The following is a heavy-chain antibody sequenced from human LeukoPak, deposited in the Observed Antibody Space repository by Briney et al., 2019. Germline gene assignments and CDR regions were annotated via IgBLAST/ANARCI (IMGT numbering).Heavy chain of an antibody. CDR3: AGAWELSGVKQTYLLDY. Sequence: PSETLSLTCAVSGVSISSSNWWSWVRQPPGKGLEGSGEIYHSGSTNYNPSLKSRVTISVDKSKNQFSLKLSSVTAADTAVYYCAGAWELSGVKQTYLLDYWGQGTLVTVSS. V-gene: IGHV4-4*02. CDR2: IYHSGST. D-gene: IGHD3-16*02. J-gene: IGHJ4*02. CDR1: GVSISSSNW.